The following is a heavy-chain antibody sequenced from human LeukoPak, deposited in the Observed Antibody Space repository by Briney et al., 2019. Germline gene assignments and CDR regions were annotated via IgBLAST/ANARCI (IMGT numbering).Heavy chain of an antibody. D-gene: IGHD3-10*01. J-gene: IGHJ3*02. CDR2: INPNSGGA. CDR3: ARDLYYGSGTAHGDACDI. V-gene: IGHV1-2*02. CDR1: GYXFTTYY. Sequence: ASVKVSCKSSGYXFTTYYMRWVRQAPGQGREWMGWINPNSGGANYAQKFQGRVTMTRDTSISTAYMELSRLRSDDTAVYFCARDLYYGSGTAHGDACDIWGQGTMVTVSS.